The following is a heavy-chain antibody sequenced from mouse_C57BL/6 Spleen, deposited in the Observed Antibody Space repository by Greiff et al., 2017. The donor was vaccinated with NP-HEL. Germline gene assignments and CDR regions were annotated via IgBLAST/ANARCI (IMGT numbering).Heavy chain of an antibody. Sequence: VQLQQPGAELVRPGTSVKLSCKASGYTFTSYWMHWVKQRPGQGLEWIGVIDPSDSYTNYNQNFKGKATLTVDTSSSTAYMQLSSLTSEDSAVYYCAREDRVTTGDFDYWGQGTTLTVSS. V-gene: IGHV1-59*01. CDR1: GYTFTSYW. CDR2: IDPSDSYT. CDR3: AREDRVTTGDFDY. J-gene: IGHJ2*01. D-gene: IGHD2-2*01.